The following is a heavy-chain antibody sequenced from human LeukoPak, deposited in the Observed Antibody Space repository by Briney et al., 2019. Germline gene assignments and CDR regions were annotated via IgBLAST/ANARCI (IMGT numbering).Heavy chain of an antibody. Sequence: ASVKVSCKASGGTFSSYAISWVRQAPGQGLEWMGRIIPILGIANYAQKFQGRVTITADKSTSTAYMELSSLRSEDTAVYYCARRTIIYGGNRAEYFQHWGQGTLVTVSS. J-gene: IGHJ1*01. CDR3: ARRTIIYGGNRAEYFQH. D-gene: IGHD4-23*01. CDR1: GGTFSSYA. V-gene: IGHV1-69*04. CDR2: IIPILGIA.